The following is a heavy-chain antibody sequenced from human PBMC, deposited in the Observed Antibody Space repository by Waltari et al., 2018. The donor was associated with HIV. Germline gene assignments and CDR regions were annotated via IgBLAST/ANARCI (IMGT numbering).Heavy chain of an antibody. V-gene: IGHV4-61*02. CDR3: ARGVVGGYDLGNNWFDP. CDR2: LYTSGST. J-gene: IGHJ5*02. D-gene: IGHD5-12*01. Sequence: QLQESGPGLVKPSQTLSLTCTVSGGSISSGSYHWSWIRQPAGKGLGWIGRLYTSGSTDCNPSRKSRATISGDTSKNQFSLKLSSVTAADTAVYYCARGVVGGYDLGNNWFDPWGQGTLVTVSS. CDR1: GGSISSGSYH.